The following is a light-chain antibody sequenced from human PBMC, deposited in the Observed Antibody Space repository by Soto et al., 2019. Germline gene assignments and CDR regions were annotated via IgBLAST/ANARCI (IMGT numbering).Light chain of an antibody. J-gene: IGLJ2*01. CDR3: SSYTSNSTVV. CDR1: SSDVGGYNY. V-gene: IGLV2-14*01. Sequence: QSVLTQPASVSGSPGQSITISCTGTSSDVGGYNYVSWYQQHPGKAPKLMIYDVSNRPSGVSNRFSGSKSGNTASLTISGLQADDEADYYCSSYTSNSTVVFGGGTKLTVL. CDR2: DVS.